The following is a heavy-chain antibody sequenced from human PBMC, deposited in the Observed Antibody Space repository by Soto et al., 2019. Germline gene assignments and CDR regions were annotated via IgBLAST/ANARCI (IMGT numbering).Heavy chain of an antibody. CDR1: GFTFSSYS. CDR2: ISSSSSYI. D-gene: IGHD3-10*01. Sequence: GSLRLSCAASGFTFSSYSMNWVRQAPGKGLEWVSSISSSSSYIYYADSVKGRFTISRDNAKNSLYLQMNSLRAEDTAVYYCAELYITNAGMDVRGQGTTVTVSS. J-gene: IGHJ6*02. CDR3: AELYITNAGMDV. V-gene: IGHV3-21*01.